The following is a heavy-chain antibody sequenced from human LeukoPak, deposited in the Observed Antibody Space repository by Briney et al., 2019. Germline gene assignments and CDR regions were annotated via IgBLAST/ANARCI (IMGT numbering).Heavy chain of an antibody. V-gene: IGHV3-30*02. Sequence: GGSLRLSCAASGFTFSSYGMHWVRQAPGKGLEWVAVIWYDGSNKYYADSVKGRFTISRDNSKNTLYLQMNSLRAEDTAVYYCAKGVYCSGGSCRNWFDPWGQGTLVTVSS. J-gene: IGHJ5*02. CDR1: GFTFSSYG. D-gene: IGHD2-15*01. CDR3: AKGVYCSGGSCRNWFDP. CDR2: IWYDGSNK.